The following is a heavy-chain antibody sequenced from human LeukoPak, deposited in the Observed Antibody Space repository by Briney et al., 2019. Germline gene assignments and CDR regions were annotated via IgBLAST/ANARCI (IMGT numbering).Heavy chain of an antibody. V-gene: IGHV3-23*01. CDR2: ISGSGGST. Sequence: GSLRLSCAASGFTFSSYAMSWVRQAPGKGLEWVSAISGSGGSTYYADSVKGRFTISRDNAKNSLYLQMNSLRAEDTAVYYCARAHNWKYGTFDYWGQGTLVTVSS. D-gene: IGHD1-7*01. CDR3: ARAHNWKYGTFDY. J-gene: IGHJ4*02. CDR1: GFTFSSYA.